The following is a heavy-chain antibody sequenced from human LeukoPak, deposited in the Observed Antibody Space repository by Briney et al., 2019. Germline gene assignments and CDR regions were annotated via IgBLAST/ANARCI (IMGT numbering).Heavy chain of an antibody. J-gene: IGHJ4*02. D-gene: IGHD1/OR15-1a*01. CDR1: GFTFSTYG. CDR3: ARVWEQGN. Sequence: GSLRLSCAASGFTFSTYGMHWVRQAPGKGLEWVAVISYDGSNKYYADSVKGRFTISRDNAKNSLYLQMNSLRAEDTAVYYCARVWEQGNWGQGTLVTVSS. CDR2: ISYDGSNK. V-gene: IGHV3-30*03.